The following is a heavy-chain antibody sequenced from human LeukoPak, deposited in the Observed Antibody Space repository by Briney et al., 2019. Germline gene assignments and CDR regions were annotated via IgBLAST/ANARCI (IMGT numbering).Heavy chain of an antibody. CDR1: GGSISTYY. J-gene: IGHJ2*01. V-gene: IGHV4-59*01. CDR2: LYDTGNT. CDR3: ARGGWYLDL. Sequence: SETLSLTCTVSGGSISTYYWSWIRQPPGQGLEWIGYLYDTGNTKYNPSLKSRVSISVDTSKNQFSLRLSSVTAADTVVYYCARGGWYLDLWGRGTLVTVSS.